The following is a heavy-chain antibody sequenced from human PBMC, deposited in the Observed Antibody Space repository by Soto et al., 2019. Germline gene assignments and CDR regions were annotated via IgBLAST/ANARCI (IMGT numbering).Heavy chain of an antibody. J-gene: IGHJ6*02. CDR3: ARDGRKQLWVEGRNAMDV. V-gene: IGHV1-18*01. Sequence: QVQLVQSGPEVKKPGASVKVSCKASAYTFNTYGISWVRRAPGQGLEWMGWISGHNGQTNYAQKFRGRVTITTDTPTSTAYMEWRSLRSDDTAIYYCARDGRKQLWVEGRNAMDVWGQGTTVTVSS. CDR1: AYTFNTYG. D-gene: IGHD5-18*01. CDR2: ISGHNGQT.